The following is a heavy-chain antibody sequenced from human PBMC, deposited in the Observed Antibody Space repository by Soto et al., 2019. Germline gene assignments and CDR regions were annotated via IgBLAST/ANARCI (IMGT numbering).Heavy chain of an antibody. CDR2: IRKDASVI. J-gene: IGHJ3*02. D-gene: IGHD2-15*01. V-gene: IGHV3-7*01. Sequence: EVQLVESGGDLVQPGGSLRLSCAASGFTFSTYWMTWVRQAPGRGLEWVANIRKDASVIHYADSVEGRFTISSDNAKKSLYLRTGSLGAEDTAVYFCARDVSPADGNRFYDAFDIWGQGTVVTVSS. CDR1: GFTFSTYW. CDR3: ARDVSPADGNRFYDAFDI.